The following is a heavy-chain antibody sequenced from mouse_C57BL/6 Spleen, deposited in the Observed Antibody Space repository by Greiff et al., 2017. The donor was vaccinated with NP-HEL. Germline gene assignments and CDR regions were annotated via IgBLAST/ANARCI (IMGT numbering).Heavy chain of an antibody. J-gene: IGHJ4*01. CDR1: GYTFTNYW. CDR3: ARGDYDGGYAMDY. Sequence: VKLVESGAELVRPGTSVKMSCKASGYTFTNYWIGWAKQRPGHGLEWIGDIYPGGGYTNYNEKFKGKATLTADKSSSTAYMQFSSLTSEDSAIYYCARGDYDGGYAMDYWGQGTSVTVSS. CDR2: IYPGGGYT. D-gene: IGHD2-4*01. V-gene: IGHV1-63*01.